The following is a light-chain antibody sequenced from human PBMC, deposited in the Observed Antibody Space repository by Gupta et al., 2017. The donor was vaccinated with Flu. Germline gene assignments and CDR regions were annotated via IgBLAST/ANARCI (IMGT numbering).Light chain of an antibody. CDR3: TSYTGSSNFDV. V-gene: IGLV2-8*01. CDR2: EVT. CDR1: SSDVGGYNM. Sequence: QSALTQPPSASGSPGQSVTISCTGSSSDVGGYNMVSWYQQPPGKAPKLIIYEVTKRPSVVPERFSGSKSGNTASLTVSGLQAEDEADYYCTSYTGSSNFDVFGTGTKVTVL. J-gene: IGLJ1*01.